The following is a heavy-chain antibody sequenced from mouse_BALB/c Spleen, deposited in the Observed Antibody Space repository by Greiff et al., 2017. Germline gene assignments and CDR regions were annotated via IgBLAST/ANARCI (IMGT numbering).Heavy chain of an antibody. V-gene: IGHV5-12-2*01. CDR3: ARAPAYTSYYAMDY. CDR1: GFTFSSYT. J-gene: IGHJ4*01. Sequence: EVKLVESGGGLVQPGGSLKLSCAASGFTFSSYTMSWVRQTPEKRLEWVAYISNGGGSTYYPDTVKGRFTISRDNAKNTLYLQMSSLKSEDTAMYYCARAPAYTSYYAMDYWGQGTSVTVSS. D-gene: IGHD2-10*01. CDR2: ISNGGGST.